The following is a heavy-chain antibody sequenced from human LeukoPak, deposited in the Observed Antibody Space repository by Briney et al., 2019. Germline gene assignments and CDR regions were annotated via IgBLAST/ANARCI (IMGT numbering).Heavy chain of an antibody. J-gene: IGHJ4*02. Sequence: SETLSLTCAVYGGSFSGYYWSWIRQPPGKGLEWIGEINHSGSTNYNPSLKSRVTISVDTSKNQFSLKLSSVTAADTAVYYCAREDYYGPLDYWGQGTLVTVSS. V-gene: IGHV4-34*01. CDR2: INHSGST. CDR3: AREDYYGPLDY. D-gene: IGHD3-10*01. CDR1: GGSFSGYY.